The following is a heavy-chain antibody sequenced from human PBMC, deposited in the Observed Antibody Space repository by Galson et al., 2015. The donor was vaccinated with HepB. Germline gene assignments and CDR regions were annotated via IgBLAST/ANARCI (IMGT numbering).Heavy chain of an antibody. CDR3: ARGGEWYCSNGVCYTGSYYYYYMDV. CDR2: ISGSDGSI. CDR1: GFTFNTYA. Sequence: SLRLSCAASGFTFNTYAMSWVRQAPGEGLEWVSGISGSDGSIYYEDSVKGRFTISRDNSKNTLYLRMNSLRAEDTAIYYCARGGEWYCSNGVCYTGSYYYYYMDVWGKGTTVTVSS. V-gene: IGHV3-23*01. J-gene: IGHJ6*03. D-gene: IGHD2-8*01.